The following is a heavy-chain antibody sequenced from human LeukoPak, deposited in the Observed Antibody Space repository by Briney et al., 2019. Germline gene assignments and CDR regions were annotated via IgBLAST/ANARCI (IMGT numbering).Heavy chain of an antibody. Sequence: GASVKVSCKASGYTFTRYYMHWVRQAPGQGLEWMGWINPNSGGTNYAQKFQGRVTMTRDTSISTAYMELSRLRSDDTAVYYCARVVRGVVGATCYFEYWGQGTLVTVSS. CDR1: GYTFTRYY. V-gene: IGHV1-2*02. J-gene: IGHJ4*02. D-gene: IGHD3-10*01. CDR3: ARVVRGVVGATCYFEY. CDR2: INPNSGGT.